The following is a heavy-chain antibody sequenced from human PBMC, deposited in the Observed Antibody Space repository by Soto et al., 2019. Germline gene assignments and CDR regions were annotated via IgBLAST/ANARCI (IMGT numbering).Heavy chain of an antibody. J-gene: IGHJ5*02. CDR2: VYYSGTT. CDR1: GGSIDSGDYY. Sequence: LSLTCTVSGGSIDSGDYYWSWIRQPPGKGLEWIGYVYYSGTTNYNPFLKSRVTLSLDKSKNQFSLKMNSVTAADTAVYYCARDAIAPPNYFDTWGQGTLVTVSS. V-gene: IGHV4-61*08. CDR3: ARDAIAPPNYFDT. D-gene: IGHD4-4*01.